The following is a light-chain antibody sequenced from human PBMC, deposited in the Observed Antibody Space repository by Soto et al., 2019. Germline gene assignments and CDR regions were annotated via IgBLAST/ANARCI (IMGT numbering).Light chain of an antibody. CDR3: KSYAGSNTYV. J-gene: IGLJ1*01. V-gene: IGLV2-8*01. Sequence: QSALTQPPSASGSPGQSVTISCTGTKHDIGVYDFVSWYQHHPGKAPRLIIYEVVQRPSGVPDRFSGSKSGNTASLTDSGLQAADEADYFCKSYAGSNTYVFGSGTKLTVL. CDR1: KHDIGVYDF. CDR2: EVV.